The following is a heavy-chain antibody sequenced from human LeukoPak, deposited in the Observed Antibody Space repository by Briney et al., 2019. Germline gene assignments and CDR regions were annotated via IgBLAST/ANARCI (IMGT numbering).Heavy chain of an antibody. V-gene: IGHV4-30-4*01. CDR3: ARSGNDYDYVRGSYRYGIFDY. Sequence: SETLSLTCTVSGGSISSGDYYWIWIRQPPGKGLEWIGYIYYSGITYYNPSLNSRVTISVDTSKNQFSLKLSSVTAADTAVYYCARSGNDYDYVRGSYRYGIFDYWGQGTLVTVSS. CDR2: IYYSGIT. CDR1: GGSISSGDYY. D-gene: IGHD3-16*02. J-gene: IGHJ4*02.